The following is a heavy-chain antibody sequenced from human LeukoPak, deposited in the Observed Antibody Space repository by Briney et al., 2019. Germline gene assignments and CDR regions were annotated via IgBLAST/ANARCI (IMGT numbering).Heavy chain of an antibody. D-gene: IGHD2-21*01. Sequence: GESLKISCQGSGYIFTDYWIGWVRQMPGKGLEWMAIIYCDGSKTIYSPSFQSQVTISVDKSTDTAYLQWTSLKASDSAMYYCARVLIRGDEIDYWGQGTLVTVSS. CDR2: IYCDGSKT. V-gene: IGHV5-51*01. J-gene: IGHJ4*02. CDR1: GYIFTDYW. CDR3: ARVLIRGDEIDY.